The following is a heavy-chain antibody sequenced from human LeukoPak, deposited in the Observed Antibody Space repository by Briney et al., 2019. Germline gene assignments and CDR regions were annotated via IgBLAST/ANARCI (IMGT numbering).Heavy chain of an antibody. V-gene: IGHV3-30*04. Sequence: GGSLRLSCAASGFTFSSYAMHWVRQAPGKGLEWVAVISHDGHNIYYADSVKGRFTISRDNAKNSVYLQMNSLRAEDTALYYCARLSAYYYGSYFYYYMDVWGKGTTVTVSS. D-gene: IGHD3-10*01. CDR1: GFTFSSYA. J-gene: IGHJ6*03. CDR3: ARLSAYYYGSYFYYYMDV. CDR2: ISHDGHNI.